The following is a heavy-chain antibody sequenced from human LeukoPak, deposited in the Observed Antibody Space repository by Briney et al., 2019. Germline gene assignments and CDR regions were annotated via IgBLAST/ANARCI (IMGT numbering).Heavy chain of an antibody. V-gene: IGHV1-3*03. CDR3: ARGAVTTPSYYYYYYYMDV. CDR2: INAGNGYT. Sequence: GASVKVSCKASGYTFTKYAMHWVRQAPGQTLEWLGWINAGNGYTRYSQELQGRVTITRDASASTAYMELSSLRSEDTAVYYCARGAVTTPSYYYYYYYMDVWGKGATVTVSS. D-gene: IGHD4-17*01. J-gene: IGHJ6*03. CDR1: GYTFTKYA.